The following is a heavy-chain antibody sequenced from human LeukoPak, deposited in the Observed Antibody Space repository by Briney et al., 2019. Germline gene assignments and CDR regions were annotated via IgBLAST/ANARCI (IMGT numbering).Heavy chain of an antibody. Sequence: GGSLRLSCAASGFTFSSYAMSWVRQAPGKGLEWVSAISGSGGSTYYADSVKGRFTISRDNSKNTLYLQMNSLRAEDTAVYYCAKDLGRPYYYYMDVWGKGTTVTVSS. CDR2: ISGSGGST. CDR1: GFTFSSYA. J-gene: IGHJ6*03. CDR3: AKDLGRPYYYYMDV. D-gene: IGHD3-10*01. V-gene: IGHV3-23*01.